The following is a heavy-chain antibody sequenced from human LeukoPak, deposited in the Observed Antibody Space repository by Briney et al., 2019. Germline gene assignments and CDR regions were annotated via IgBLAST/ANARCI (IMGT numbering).Heavy chain of an antibody. CDR2: VSYSGST. CDR3: ASGGYYGSGAFHI. J-gene: IGHJ3*02. CDR1: GGSISSYY. D-gene: IGHD3-10*01. V-gene: IGHV4-59*01. Sequence: SETLSLTCTVSGGSISSYYWSWIRQPPGKGLEWIGYVSYSGSTDHNPSLKSRVTISEDTSKNQFYLQLSSVTAADTAMYFCASGGYYGSGAFHIWGQGTMVTVSS.